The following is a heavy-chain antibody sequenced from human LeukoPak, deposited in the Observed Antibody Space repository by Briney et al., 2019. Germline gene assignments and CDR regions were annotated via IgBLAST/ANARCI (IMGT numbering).Heavy chain of an antibody. V-gene: IGHV1-18*01. Sequence: ASVKVSYKASGYTFTSYGISWVRQAPGQGLEWMGWISAYNGNTNYAQKLQGRVTMTTDTSTSTTYMELRSLRSDDTAVYYCARDRGYYYDSSGYYYPYYFDYWGQGTLVTVSS. CDR2: ISAYNGNT. CDR1: GYTFTSYG. CDR3: ARDRGYYYDSSGYYYPYYFDY. D-gene: IGHD3-22*01. J-gene: IGHJ4*02.